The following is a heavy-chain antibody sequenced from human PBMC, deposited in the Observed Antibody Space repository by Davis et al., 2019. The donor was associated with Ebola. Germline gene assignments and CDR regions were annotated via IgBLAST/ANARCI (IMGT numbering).Heavy chain of an antibody. CDR3: ASGKLAIRNFDY. Sequence: GESLKISCAASGFTFSSYGMHWVRQAPGKGLEWVAVISYDGSNKYYADSVKGRFTISRDNSKNTLYLQMNSLRAEDTAVYYCASGKLAIRNFDYWGQGTLVTVSS. J-gene: IGHJ4*02. V-gene: IGHV3-30*03. CDR1: GFTFSSYG. CDR2: ISYDGSNK. D-gene: IGHD2-21*01.